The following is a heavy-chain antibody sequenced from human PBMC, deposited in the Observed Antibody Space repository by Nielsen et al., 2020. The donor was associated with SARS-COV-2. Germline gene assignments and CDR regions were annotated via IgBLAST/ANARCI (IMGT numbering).Heavy chain of an antibody. V-gene: IGHV3-33*08. J-gene: IGHJ2*01. CDR1: GFTFSSYG. CDR3: ARDPEGLFWYFDL. D-gene: IGHD3-3*01. Sequence: GESLKISCAASGFTFSSYGMHWVRQAPGKGLEWVAGIWHDGSYKYYEDSVQGRFIISRENSRNMLFLQMDSLRGEDTAVYYCARDPEGLFWYFDLWGRGTLVTVSS. CDR2: IWHDGSYK.